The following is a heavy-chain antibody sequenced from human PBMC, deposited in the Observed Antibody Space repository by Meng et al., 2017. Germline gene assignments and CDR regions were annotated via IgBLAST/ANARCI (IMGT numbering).Heavy chain of an antibody. CDR3: ASWIYSCGWQ. D-gene: IGHD6-19*01. CDR1: GGSISSVDW. V-gene: IGHV4/OR15-8*02. Sequence: QVQLQESGPGLVKPSGTLSLTCVVSGGSISSVDWWSWVRQPPGKGLEWIGEIYHGGNTNYSPSLKSRVTISIDKSKNQFSLKLSSVTAADTAVYYCASWIYSCGWQWGQGTLVTVSS. J-gene: IGHJ4*02. CDR2: IYHGGNT.